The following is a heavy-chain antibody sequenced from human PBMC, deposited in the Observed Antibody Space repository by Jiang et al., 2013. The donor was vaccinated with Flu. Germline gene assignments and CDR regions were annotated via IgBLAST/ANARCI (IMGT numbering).Heavy chain of an antibody. CDR3: AHRGKTYYYDSSGYSYFDY. D-gene: IGHD3-22*01. J-gene: IGHJ4*02. CDR2: IYWDDDK. Sequence: KPTQTLTLTCTLSGFSLSTSGVGVGWIRQPPGKALEWLALIYWDDDKRYSPSLKSRLTITKDTSKNQVVLTMTNMDPVDTATYYCAHRGKTYYYDSSGYSYFDYWGQGTLVTVSS. CDR1: GFSLSTSGVG. V-gene: IGHV2-5*02.